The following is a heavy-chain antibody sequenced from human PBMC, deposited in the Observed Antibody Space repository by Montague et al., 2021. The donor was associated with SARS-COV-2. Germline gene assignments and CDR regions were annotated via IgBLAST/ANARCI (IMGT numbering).Heavy chain of an antibody. V-gene: IGHV4-59*08. CDR1: GGSISSYY. D-gene: IGHD5-24*01. J-gene: IGHJ5*02. Sequence: SETLSLTCTVSGGSISSYYWSWIRQPPGKGLEWIGYIYYGGSTNYNPSFKGRVTMSVDTSNNQFSLRLTSVTAADTAVYYCARLRRPDGYSYWFGPWGQGTMVTVSS. CDR2: IYYGGST. CDR3: ARLRRPDGYSYWFGP.